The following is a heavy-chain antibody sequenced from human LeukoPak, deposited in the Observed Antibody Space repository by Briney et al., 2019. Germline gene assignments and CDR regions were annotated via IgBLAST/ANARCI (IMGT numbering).Heavy chain of an antibody. J-gene: IGHJ4*02. V-gene: IGHV5-51*01. CDR2: IYSGDSDT. CDR3: ARHENHAYYYGSGSYYNIDY. D-gene: IGHD3-10*01. CDR1: CYSFTSYW. Sequence: GGSLQISCKGSCYSFTSYWIGWVRPLPGKGLAGMGIIYSGDSDTRYSPSFQGQVTISADKSISTAYLQWSSLKASDTAMYYCARHENHAYYYGSGSYYNIDYWGQGTLVTVSS.